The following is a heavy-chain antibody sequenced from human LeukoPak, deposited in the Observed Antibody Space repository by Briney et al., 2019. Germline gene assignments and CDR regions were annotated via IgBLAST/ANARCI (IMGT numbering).Heavy chain of an antibody. CDR2: ISWNGGST. Sequence: GGSLRLSCAASGFPFDDYGMSWVRQAPGKGLEWVSGISWNGGSTGYADSVKGRFTISRDNAKNSLYLQMNSLRAEDTALFYCARDAVLRNIAVAGYFDNWGQGTLVTVSS. CDR3: ARDAVLRNIAVAGYFDN. V-gene: IGHV3-20*04. CDR1: GFPFDDYG. D-gene: IGHD6-13*01. J-gene: IGHJ4*02.